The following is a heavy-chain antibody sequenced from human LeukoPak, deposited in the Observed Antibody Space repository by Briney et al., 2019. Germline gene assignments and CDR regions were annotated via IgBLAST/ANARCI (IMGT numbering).Heavy chain of an antibody. CDR2: IKQDGSEK. V-gene: IGHV3-7*04. Sequence: GGSLRLSCAASGFTFSTYWMTWVRQAPGKGLEWVANIKQDGSEKYYVDSLKGRFTISRDNAKNSLFLQMNSLSAEDTAVYYCARDLPTGYYISSGYYEYFLDYWGQGTLVTVSS. D-gene: IGHD3-22*01. J-gene: IGHJ4*02. CDR3: ARDLPTGYYISSGYYEYFLDY. CDR1: GFTFSTYW.